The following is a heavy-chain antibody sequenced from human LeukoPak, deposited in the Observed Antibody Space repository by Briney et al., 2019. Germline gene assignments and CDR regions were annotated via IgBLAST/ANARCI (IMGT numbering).Heavy chain of an antibody. CDR3: ARRGDGGIDFYYDYGMDV. J-gene: IGHJ6*02. CDR1: GYTFTSYD. V-gene: IGHV1-8*01. CDR2: MNPKSGNT. D-gene: IGHD4-23*01. Sequence: GASVKVSCKASGYTFTSYDINWVRQATAQGLEGMGWMNPKSGNTGHAQKFHGRVNLTRNTSIRTAYMELSSLRSEDTAVYYCARRGDGGIDFYYDYGMDVWGQGTTVTVSS.